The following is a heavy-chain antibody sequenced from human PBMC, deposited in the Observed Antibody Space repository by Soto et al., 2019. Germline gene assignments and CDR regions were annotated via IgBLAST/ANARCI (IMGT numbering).Heavy chain of an antibody. CDR2: ISSSGSNT. J-gene: IGHJ4*02. Sequence: GGSLRLSCAASGFTFSSYAMSWVRQVPGKGLEWVASISSSGSNTNYVDSVKGRLTISRDNAMNSLYLQMNSLRAGDTALYYCSRENWFQDYWGQGTLVTVSS. V-gene: IGHV3-7*03. CDR1: GFTFSSYA. D-gene: IGHD3-10*01. CDR3: SRENWFQDY.